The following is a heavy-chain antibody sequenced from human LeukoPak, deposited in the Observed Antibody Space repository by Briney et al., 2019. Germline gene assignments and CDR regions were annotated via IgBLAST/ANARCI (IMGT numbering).Heavy chain of an antibody. CDR3: ARGWAAAGHGSSLDY. D-gene: IGHD6-13*01. V-gene: IGHV4-61*02. Sequence: PSETLSLTCSVSGGSISSSNYYRSWIRQPAGKGLEWIGRIYTSGSTNYNPSLKSRVTMSVDTSKNQFSLKLSSVTAADTAVYYCARGWAAAGHGSSLDYWGQGTLVTVSS. CDR2: IYTSGST. CDR1: GGSISSSNYY. J-gene: IGHJ4*02.